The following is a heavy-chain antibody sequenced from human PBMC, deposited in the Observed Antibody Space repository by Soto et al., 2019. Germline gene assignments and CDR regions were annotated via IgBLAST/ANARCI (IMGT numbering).Heavy chain of an antibody. J-gene: IGHJ4*02. D-gene: IGHD3-9*01. CDR2: IYYSGST. CDR3: ARDSPLRYLSPTRPRALDY. Sequence: SETLSLTCTVSGGSISSGGYYWSWIRQHPGKGLEWIGYIYYSGSTYYNPSLKSRVTISVDTSKNQFSLKLSSVTAAATAVYYCARDSPLRYLSPTRPRALDYWVKGTLVTVSS. CDR1: GGSISSGGYY. V-gene: IGHV4-31*03.